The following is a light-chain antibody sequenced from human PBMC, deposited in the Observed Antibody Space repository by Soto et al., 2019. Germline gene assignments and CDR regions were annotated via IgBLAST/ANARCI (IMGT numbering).Light chain of an antibody. V-gene: IGKV1-9*01. CDR1: QGISSY. CDR3: QQLNNYPRT. CDR2: TAS. Sequence: DIQMTQSPSTLSASVGDRVTITCRASQGISSYLAWYQQKPGKAPKPLISTASTLQSGVPSRFSGSGSGTEFTLTISSLQPEDFATYYCQQLNNYPRTFGQGTKVDIK. J-gene: IGKJ1*01.